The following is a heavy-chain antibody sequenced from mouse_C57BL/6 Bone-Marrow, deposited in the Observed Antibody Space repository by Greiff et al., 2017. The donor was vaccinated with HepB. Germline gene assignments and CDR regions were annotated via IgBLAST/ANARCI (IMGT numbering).Heavy chain of an antibody. CDR2: IDPEDGET. V-gene: IGHV14-2*01. D-gene: IGHD1-2*01. Sequence: VQLKESGAELVKPGASVKLSCTASGFNIKDYYMHWVKQRTEQGLEWIGRIDPEDGETKYAPKFQGKATITADTSSNTAYLQLSSLTSEDTAVYYCARALLRLQAWFAYWGQGTLVTVSA. CDR3: ARALLRLQAWFAY. CDR1: GFNIKDYY. J-gene: IGHJ3*01.